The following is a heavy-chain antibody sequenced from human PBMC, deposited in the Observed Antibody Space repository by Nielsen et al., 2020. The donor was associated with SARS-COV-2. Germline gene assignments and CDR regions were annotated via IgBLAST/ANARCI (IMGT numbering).Heavy chain of an antibody. J-gene: IGHJ6*02. CDR2: INAGNGNT. CDR3: ARTEWIQLWSVYYYYYGMDV. D-gene: IGHD5-18*01. V-gene: IGHV1-3*01. Sequence: WVRQAPGQRLEWMGWINAGNGNTKYSQKFQGRVTITRDTSASTAYMELSSLRSEDTAVYYCARTEWIQLWSVYYYYYGMDVWGQGTTVTVSS.